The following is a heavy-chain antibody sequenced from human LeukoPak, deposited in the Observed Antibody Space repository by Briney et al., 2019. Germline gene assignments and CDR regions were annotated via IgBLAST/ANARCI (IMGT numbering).Heavy chain of an antibody. V-gene: IGHV3-43*02. CDR1: GFTFDDYA. J-gene: IGHJ4*02. CDR2: ISGDGGST. CDR3: AEVESEYSSSWYYFDY. Sequence: GGSLRLSCAASGFTFDDYAMHWVRQAPGKGLEWVSLISGDGGSTYYADSVKGRFTISRDNSKNSLYLQMNSLRTEDTALYYCAEVESEYSSSWYYFDYWGQGTLVTVSS. D-gene: IGHD6-13*01.